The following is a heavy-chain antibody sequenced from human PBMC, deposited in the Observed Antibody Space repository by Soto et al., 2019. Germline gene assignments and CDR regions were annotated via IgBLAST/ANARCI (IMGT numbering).Heavy chain of an antibody. D-gene: IGHD3-16*01. Sequence: QVQLEQSGDEVKKPGGSVKVFCKASGYIFVNYGIAWVRQAPGQGLEWLGWISPYTGNTYYATKVQGRLTLTTDSSTSTAFMVRGRLTSADTAVYYCAMVDLYVTPTPQDVWGQGTTVTVSS. CDR1: GYIFVNYG. CDR2: ISPYTGNT. CDR3: AMVDLYVTPTPQDV. J-gene: IGHJ6*02. V-gene: IGHV1-18*01.